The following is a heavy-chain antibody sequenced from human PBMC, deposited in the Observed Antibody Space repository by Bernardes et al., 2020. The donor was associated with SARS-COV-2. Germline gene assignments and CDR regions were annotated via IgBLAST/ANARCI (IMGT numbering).Heavy chain of an antibody. J-gene: IGHJ6*02. CDR2: IIPILGIA. CDR3: ARDRCGGDCYSYSQFAYYGMDV. V-gene: IGHV1-69*04. D-gene: IGHD2-21*02. CDR1: GGTFSSYG. Sequence: SVKVSCKASGGTFSSYGISWVRQAPGQGLEWMGRIIPILGIANYAQKFQVRVTITADKSTSTAYMELSSLRSEDTAVYYCARDRCGGDCYSYSQFAYYGMDVWGQGTTVTVSS.